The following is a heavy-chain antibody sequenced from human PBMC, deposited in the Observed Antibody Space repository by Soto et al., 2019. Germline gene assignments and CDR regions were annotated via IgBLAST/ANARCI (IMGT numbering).Heavy chain of an antibody. J-gene: IGHJ6*02. D-gene: IGHD2-2*01. V-gene: IGHV1-69*01. Sequence: VQLVESGAEVKKPGSSVKVSCKASGGTFSSYAISWVRQAPGQGLEWMGGIIPIFGTANYAQKFQGRVTITADESTSTAYMELSSLRSEDTAVYYCARGGAVVVVPAATRYYGMDVWGQGTTVTVSS. CDR2: IIPIFGTA. CDR3: ARGGAVVVVPAATRYYGMDV. CDR1: GGTFSSYA.